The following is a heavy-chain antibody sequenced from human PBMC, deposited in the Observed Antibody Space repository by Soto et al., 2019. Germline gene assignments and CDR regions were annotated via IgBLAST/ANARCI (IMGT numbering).Heavy chain of an antibody. CDR2: IYYSGST. CDR1: GGSISSYY. Sequence: SETLSLTCTVSGGSISSYYWSWIRQPPGKGLEWIGYIYYSGSTNYNPSLKSRVTISVDTSKNQFSLKLSSVTAADTAVYYCARDGRDYGGLGYFQHRGQGTLVTVSS. CDR3: ARDGRDYGGLGYFQH. J-gene: IGHJ1*01. D-gene: IGHD4-17*01. V-gene: IGHV4-59*12.